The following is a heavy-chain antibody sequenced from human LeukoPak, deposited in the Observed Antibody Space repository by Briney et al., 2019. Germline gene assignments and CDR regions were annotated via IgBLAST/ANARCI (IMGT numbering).Heavy chain of an antibody. Sequence: ASETLSLTCTVSGGSISSGGYYWSWIRQHPGKGLEWIGYIYYSGGTYCNPSLKSRVTISVDTSKNQFSLKLSSVTAADTAVYYCARYGDYAEGFDPWGQGTLVTVSS. CDR3: ARYGDYAEGFDP. CDR2: IYYSGGT. J-gene: IGHJ5*02. V-gene: IGHV4-31*03. CDR1: GGSISSGGYY. D-gene: IGHD4-17*01.